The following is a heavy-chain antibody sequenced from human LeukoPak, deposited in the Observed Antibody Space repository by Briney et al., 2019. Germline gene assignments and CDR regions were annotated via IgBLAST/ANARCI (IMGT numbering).Heavy chain of an antibody. J-gene: IGHJ5*01. V-gene: IGHV3-30*02. CDR1: GFTFSSYG. Sequence: GGSLRLSCAASGFTFSSYGMHWVRQAPGKGLEWVAFTRSDGSYNYEKDSVKGRFTLSRDNSKNTLYLQMNSLRPEDTALNYCAKDGLQSTTSGVHLDSWGQGTPVTVSS. CDR3: AKDGLQSTTSGVHLDS. D-gene: IGHD5/OR15-5a*01. CDR2: TRSDGSYN.